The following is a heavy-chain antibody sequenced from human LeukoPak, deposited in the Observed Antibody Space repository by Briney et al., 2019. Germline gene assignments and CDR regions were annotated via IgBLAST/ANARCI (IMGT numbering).Heavy chain of an antibody. D-gene: IGHD5/OR15-5a*01. Sequence: GGSLRLSCAASGFTFSSYGMHWVRQAPGKGLEWVAVIWYDGSNKYCADSVKGRFTISKDNAKNTVYLQMSSLRAEDTAVYYCVSFYETYWGRGTLVTVSS. CDR2: IWYDGSNK. CDR3: VSFYETY. CDR1: GFTFSSYG. V-gene: IGHV3-33*03. J-gene: IGHJ4*02.